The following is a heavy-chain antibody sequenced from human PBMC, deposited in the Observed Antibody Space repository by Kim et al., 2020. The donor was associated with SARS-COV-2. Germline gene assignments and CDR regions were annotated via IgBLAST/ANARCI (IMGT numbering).Heavy chain of an antibody. V-gene: IGHV4-59*13. CDR1: GGSISSYY. D-gene: IGHD3-10*01. CDR2: IYYSGST. Sequence: SETLSLTCTVSGGSISSYYWSWIRQPPGKGLEWIGYIYYSGSTNYNPSLKSRVTISVDTSKNQFSLKLSSVTAADTAVYYCARDGGGLWFGELMDYYYYGMDVWGQGTTVTVSS. J-gene: IGHJ6*02. CDR3: ARDGGGLWFGELMDYYYYGMDV.